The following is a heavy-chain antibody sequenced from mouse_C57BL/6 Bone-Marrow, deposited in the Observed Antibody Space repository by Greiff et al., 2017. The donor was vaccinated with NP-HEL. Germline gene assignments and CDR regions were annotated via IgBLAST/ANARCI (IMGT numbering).Heavy chain of an antibody. CDR3: ARKAYYGRSYEFAY. D-gene: IGHD1-1*01. Sequence: QVQLQQPGAELVKPGASVKLSCKASGYTFTTYWMQWVKQRPGQGLEWIGEIDPSDSYTNYNQKFKGKATLTVDPSSSTANMQLSSLTSEDSAGDYCARKAYYGRSYEFAYWGQGTLVTVSA. CDR1: GYTFTTYW. CDR2: IDPSDSYT. V-gene: IGHV1-50*01. J-gene: IGHJ3*01.